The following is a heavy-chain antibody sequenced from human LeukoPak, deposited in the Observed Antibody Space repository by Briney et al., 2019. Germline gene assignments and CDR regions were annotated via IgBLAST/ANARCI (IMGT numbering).Heavy chain of an antibody. D-gene: IGHD2-21*01. CDR3: ARGLPTRGASDAFDI. V-gene: IGHV3-48*03. J-gene: IGHJ3*02. CDR1: GFTFSSYE. CDR2: ISSSGSTI. Sequence: PGGSLRLSCAASGFTFSSYEMNWFRQAPGKGLEWVSYISSSGSTIYYADSVKGRFTISRDNAKNSLYLQMNSLRAEDTAVYYCARGLPTRGASDAFDIWGQGTMVTVSS.